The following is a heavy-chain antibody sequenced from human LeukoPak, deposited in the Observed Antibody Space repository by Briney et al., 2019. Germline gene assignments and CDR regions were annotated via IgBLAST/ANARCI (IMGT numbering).Heavy chain of an antibody. Sequence: PGGSPRLSCAASGFSFNTYAMSWVRQAPGKGLEWVSAISNTGGSIYYADSVKGRFTISRDKSKNTLSLQMNSLRAEDTAVYYCAQQVGYCSSGSCYFTYWGQGTLVTVSS. V-gene: IGHV3-23*01. CDR3: AQQVGYCSSGSCYFTY. J-gene: IGHJ1*01. CDR2: ISNTGGSI. CDR1: GFSFNTYA. D-gene: IGHD2-15*01.